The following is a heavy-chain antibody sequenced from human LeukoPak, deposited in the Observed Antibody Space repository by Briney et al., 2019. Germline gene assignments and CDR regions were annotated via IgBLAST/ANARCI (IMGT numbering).Heavy chain of an antibody. Sequence: ASVKVSCKASGGTFSSYAISWVRQAPGQGLEWMGGIIPIFGTANYAQKFQGRVTITTDESTSTVYMELSSLRSEDTAVYYCARTNEYSSSVYYYYYYMDVWGKGTTVTVSS. CDR2: IIPIFGTA. V-gene: IGHV1-69*05. CDR3: ARTNEYSSSVYYYYYYMDV. J-gene: IGHJ6*03. CDR1: GGTFSSYA. D-gene: IGHD6-6*01.